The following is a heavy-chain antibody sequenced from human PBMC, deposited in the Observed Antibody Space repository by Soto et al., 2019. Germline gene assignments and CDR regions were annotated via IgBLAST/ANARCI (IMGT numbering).Heavy chain of an antibody. CDR1: GYTFTSYY. D-gene: IGHD2-15*01. CDR2: IDPSGGGT. Sequence: QVQLVQSGAEVKKPGASVKGSCKASGYTFTSYYMHWVRQAPGQGLEWMGIIDPSGGGTSYAQKFQGRLTMTRDTSTSTVYMELSSLRSEDTAVYYCARDRVDCSGGNCWRSVEDTWGQGTLVTVSS. V-gene: IGHV1-46*01. J-gene: IGHJ5*01. CDR3: ARDRVDCSGGNCWRSVEDT.